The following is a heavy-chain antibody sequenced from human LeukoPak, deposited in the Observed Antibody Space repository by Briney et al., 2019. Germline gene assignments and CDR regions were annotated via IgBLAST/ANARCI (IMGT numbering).Heavy chain of an antibody. V-gene: IGHV3-30*18. CDR1: GFTFSSYG. CDR2: ISYDGSNK. Sequence: PGGSLRLSCAASGFTFSSYGMHWVRQAPGKGLEWVAVISYDGSNKYYADSVKGRFTISRDNSKNTLYLQMNSLRAEDTAVYYCAKDRKGYCSGGSCLLDYWGQGTLVTVSS. J-gene: IGHJ4*02. CDR3: AKDRKGYCSGGSCLLDY. D-gene: IGHD2-15*01.